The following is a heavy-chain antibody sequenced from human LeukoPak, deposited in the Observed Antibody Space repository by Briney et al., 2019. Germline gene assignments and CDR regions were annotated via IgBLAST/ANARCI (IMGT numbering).Heavy chain of an antibody. J-gene: IGHJ3*02. CDR3: ASNIGSDDAFDI. Sequence: SQTLSLTCAISGDSVSSNSAAWNWIRQSPSRGLEWLGRTYYRSKWYNDYAVSVKSRITINPDTSKDQFSLQLNSVTPEDTAVYYCASNIGSDDAFDIWGQGTMVTVSS. V-gene: IGHV6-1*01. CDR1: GDSVSSNSAA. D-gene: IGHD1-26*01. CDR2: TYYRSKWYN.